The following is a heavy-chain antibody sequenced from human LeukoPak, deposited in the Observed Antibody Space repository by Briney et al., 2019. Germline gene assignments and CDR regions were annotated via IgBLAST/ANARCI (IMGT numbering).Heavy chain of an antibody. J-gene: IGHJ4*02. CDR1: GFTVSSNY. Sequence: PGGSLRLSCAASGFTVSSNYMSGVRQAPGKGLEWVSVIYSGGSTYYADSVKGRFTISRDNSKNTLYLQMNSLRAEDTVVYYCAREDCSGGSCLFDYWGQGTLVTVSS. CDR2: IYSGGST. CDR3: AREDCSGGSCLFDY. V-gene: IGHV3-53*01. D-gene: IGHD2-15*01.